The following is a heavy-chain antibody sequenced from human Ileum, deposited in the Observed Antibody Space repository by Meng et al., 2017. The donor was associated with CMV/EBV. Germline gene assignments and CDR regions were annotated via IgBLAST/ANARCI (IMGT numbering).Heavy chain of an antibody. CDR2: ISWDSAST. D-gene: IGHD5-12*01. V-gene: IGHV3-43*01. CDR1: GFTFKDHS. Sequence: GESLKISCVASGFTFKDHSMQWVRQRPGKGLEWVSLISWDSASTFYGDSVKGRFTISRDNGKNSLYLEMNSLRSDDTAFYYCAKLAGGGSDSADYWGQGTLVTVSS. CDR3: AKLAGGGSDSADY. J-gene: IGHJ4*02.